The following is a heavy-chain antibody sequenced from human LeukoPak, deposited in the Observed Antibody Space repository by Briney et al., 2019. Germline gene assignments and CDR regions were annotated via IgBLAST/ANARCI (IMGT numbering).Heavy chain of an antibody. Sequence: GGSLRLSCAASGFTFSNYWMTWVRQAPGKGLEWVAYIKEDGSEIYYVDSVKGRFTISRDNAKNTVYLQMSSLRVEDTAVYYCVRDGPWERVDFDCWGQGTLVTVSS. CDR1: GFTFSNYW. CDR2: IKEDGSEI. V-gene: IGHV3-7*01. D-gene: IGHD1-26*01. J-gene: IGHJ4*02. CDR3: VRDGPWERVDFDC.